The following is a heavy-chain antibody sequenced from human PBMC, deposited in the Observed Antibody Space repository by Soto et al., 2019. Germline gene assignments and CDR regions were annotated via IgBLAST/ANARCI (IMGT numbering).Heavy chain of an antibody. V-gene: IGHV4-59*01. D-gene: IGHD2-15*01. CDR3: ASGTVAATPNY. CDR1: GGSISSYY. Sequence: PSETLSLTCTVSGGSISSYYWSWIRQPPGKGLEWIGYIYYSGSTNYNPSLKSRVTISVGTSKNQFSLKLSSVTAADTAVYYCASGTVAATPNYWGQGTLVTVSS. J-gene: IGHJ4*02. CDR2: IYYSGST.